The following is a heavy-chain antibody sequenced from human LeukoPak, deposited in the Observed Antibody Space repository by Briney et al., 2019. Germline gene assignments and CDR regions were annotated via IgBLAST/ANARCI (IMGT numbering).Heavy chain of an antibody. D-gene: IGHD4-23*01. CDR3: TSYGGRTFDY. CDR1: GINLGGYA. V-gene: IGHV3-49*04. CDR2: IRSKLYGETT. J-gene: IGHJ4*02. Sequence: PGRSLRLSCTASGINLGGYAMSWVRQAPGKGLEWVAFIRSKLYGETTEYAASVKGRFTVSRDDSKSIAYLQMNSLKAEDTGVYYCTSYGGRTFDYWGQGTLVTVSS.